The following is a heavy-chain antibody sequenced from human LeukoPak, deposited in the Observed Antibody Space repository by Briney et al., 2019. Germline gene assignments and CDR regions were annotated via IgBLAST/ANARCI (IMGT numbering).Heavy chain of an antibody. V-gene: IGHV3-23*01. Sequence: GGSLRLSCAASGCTFSSYAMSWVRQAPGKGLEWVSAISGSGGSTYYADSVKGRFTISRDNSKNTLYLRMNSLRAEDTAVYYCAILEMDIVVVVAARHFDYWGQGTLVTVSS. J-gene: IGHJ4*02. D-gene: IGHD2-15*01. CDR2: ISGSGGST. CDR3: AILEMDIVVVVAARHFDY. CDR1: GCTFSSYA.